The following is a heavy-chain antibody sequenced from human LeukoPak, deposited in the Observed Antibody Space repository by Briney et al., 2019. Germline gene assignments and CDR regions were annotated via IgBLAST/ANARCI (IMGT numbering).Heavy chain of an antibody. CDR3: ARTGRLRFTGGFDI. J-gene: IGHJ3*02. CDR2: INPNSGGT. V-gene: IGHV1-2*02. CDR1: GYTFTGDY. Sequence: ASVKVSCKASGYTFTGDYMHWVRQAPGQGLEWMGWINPNSGGTNYAQKFQGRVTMTMDTSINTAYMELSRLRSDDTAVYYCARTGRLRFTGGFDIWGQGTMVTVSS. D-gene: IGHD4-17*01.